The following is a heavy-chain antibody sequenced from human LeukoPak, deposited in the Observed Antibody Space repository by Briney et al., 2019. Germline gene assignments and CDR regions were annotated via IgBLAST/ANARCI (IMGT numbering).Heavy chain of an antibody. J-gene: IGHJ3*02. D-gene: IGHD1-26*01. CDR1: GYTFNTYG. CDR2: ISAYNGNT. Sequence: ASVKVSCKTSGYTFNTYGISWVRQAPGQGLEWMGWISAYNGNTNHAQKFQVRVTVTTDTSTNTAYMELRSLKSDDTAVYYCAREGGPLDAFDIWGQGTMVTVSS. CDR3: AREGGPLDAFDI. V-gene: IGHV1-18*01.